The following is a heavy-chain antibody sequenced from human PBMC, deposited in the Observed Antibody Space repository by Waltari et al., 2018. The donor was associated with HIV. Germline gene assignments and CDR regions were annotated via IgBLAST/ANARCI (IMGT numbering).Heavy chain of an antibody. D-gene: IGHD2-2*01. V-gene: IGHV1-18*01. J-gene: IGHJ4*02. CDR1: GYTFTSYG. CDR2: INAYNGNK. Sequence: QVQLVQSGAEVKKPGASVKVSCKASGYTFTSYGISWVRHAPGQGLEWMGWINAYNGNKNEAKKLQSTVTRSTDTSTGTAEMELRSLRSDDTAVYYCARGVVVPAARGAYYFDYWGQGTLVTVSS. CDR3: ARGVVVPAARGAYYFDY.